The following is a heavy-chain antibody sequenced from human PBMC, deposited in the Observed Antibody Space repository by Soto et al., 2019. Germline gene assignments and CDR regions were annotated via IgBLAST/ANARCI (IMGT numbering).Heavy chain of an antibody. D-gene: IGHD3-10*01. V-gene: IGHV1-69*06. CDR3: ARDPIMVRGVIDQVWDYNWFDP. J-gene: IGHJ5*02. Sequence: QVQLVQSGAEVKKPGSSVKVSCKASGGTFSSYAISWVRQAPGQGLEWMGGIIPIFGTANYAQKFQGRVTITADKSTRTAYMELSSLRSEDTAVYYCARDPIMVRGVIDQVWDYNWFDPWGQGTLVTVSS. CDR1: GGTFSSYA. CDR2: IIPIFGTA.